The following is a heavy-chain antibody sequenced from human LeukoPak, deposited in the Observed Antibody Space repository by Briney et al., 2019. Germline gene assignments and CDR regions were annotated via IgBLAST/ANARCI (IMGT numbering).Heavy chain of an antibody. CDR2: INPNSGGT. Sequence: ASVKVSCKASGGTFSSYAISWVRQAPGQGLEWMGWINPNSGGTNYAQKFQGRVTMTRDTSISTAYMELSRLRSDDTAVYYCARVGAYYDSSAYHDYWGQGTLVTVSS. V-gene: IGHV1-2*02. D-gene: IGHD3-22*01. CDR3: ARVGAYYDSSAYHDY. CDR1: GGTFSSYA. J-gene: IGHJ4*02.